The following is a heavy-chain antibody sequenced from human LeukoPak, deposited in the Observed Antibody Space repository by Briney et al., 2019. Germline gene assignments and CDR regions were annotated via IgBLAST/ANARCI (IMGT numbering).Heavy chain of an antibody. Sequence: GGSLRLSCAASGFSFTAYAMSWFRQTPGKGPEWVANIHDDGRVTNYVDSVKGRFTISRDNARNSVYLQMNSLRVEDTSLYYCARGRGWVDHWGQGTLVTVSS. CDR2: IHDDGRVT. D-gene: IGHD3-16*01. CDR1: GFSFTAYA. J-gene: IGHJ4*02. V-gene: IGHV3-7*01. CDR3: ARGRGWVDH.